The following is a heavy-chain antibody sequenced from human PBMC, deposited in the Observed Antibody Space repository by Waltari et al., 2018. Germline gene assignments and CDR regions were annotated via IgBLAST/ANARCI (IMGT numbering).Heavy chain of an antibody. J-gene: IGHJ2*01. D-gene: IGHD5-18*01. V-gene: IGHV4-59*01. Sequence: QVQLQESGPGLVKPSETLSLTCTVSGGSISSYYWSWIRQPPGKGLEWIGYIYYRGSTNSSASLKSRVTISVDTSKNQFSLKLSSVTAADTAVYYCACSPPKQLWLSSWYFDLWGRGTLVTVSS. CDR2: IYYRGST. CDR3: ACSPPKQLWLSSWYFDL. CDR1: GGSISSYY.